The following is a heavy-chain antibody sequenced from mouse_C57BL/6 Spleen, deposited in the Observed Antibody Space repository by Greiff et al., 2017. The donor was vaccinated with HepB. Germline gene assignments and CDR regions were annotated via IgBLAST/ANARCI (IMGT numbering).Heavy chain of an antibody. V-gene: IGHV5-17*01. D-gene: IGHD2-4*01. CDR1: GFTFSDYG. CDR2: ISSGSSTI. Sequence: EVKLQESGGGLVKPGGSLKLSCAASGFTFSDYGMHWVRQAPEKGLEWVAYISSGSSTIYYADTVKGRFTISRDNAKNTLFLQMTSLRSEDTAMYYCARPIYYDYDEDAMDYWGQGTSVTVSS. CDR3: ARPIYYDYDEDAMDY. J-gene: IGHJ4*01.